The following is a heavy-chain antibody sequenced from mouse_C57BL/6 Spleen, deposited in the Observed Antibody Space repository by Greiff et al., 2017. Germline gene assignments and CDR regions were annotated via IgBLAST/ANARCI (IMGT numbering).Heavy chain of an antibody. V-gene: IGHV1-66*01. CDR2: IYPGSGNT. D-gene: IGHD2-3*01. CDR1: GYSFTSYY. CDR3: ARRDDPYYFDY. Sequence: LQESGPELVKPGASVKISCKASGYSFTSYYIHWVKQRPGQGLEWIGWIYPGSGNTKYNEKFKGKATLTADTSSSTAYMQLSSLTSEDSAVYYCARRDDPYYFDYWGQGTTLTVSS. J-gene: IGHJ2*01.